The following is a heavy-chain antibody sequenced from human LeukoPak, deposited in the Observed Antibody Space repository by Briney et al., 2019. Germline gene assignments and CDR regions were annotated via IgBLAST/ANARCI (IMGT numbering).Heavy chain of an antibody. CDR2: IKQDGREK. D-gene: IGHD3-22*01. CDR3: ARDLYYYDSSGYGGYYYHYGMDV. V-gene: IGHV3-7*01. J-gene: IGHJ6*02. CDR1: GFTFSSYW. Sequence: GGSLRLSCAASGFTFSSYWMSWVRQAPGKGLEWVANIKQDGREKYYVDSVKGRFTISRDNAKNSLYLQMNSLRAEDTAVYYCARDLYYYDSSGYGGYYYHYGMDVWGQGTTVTVSS.